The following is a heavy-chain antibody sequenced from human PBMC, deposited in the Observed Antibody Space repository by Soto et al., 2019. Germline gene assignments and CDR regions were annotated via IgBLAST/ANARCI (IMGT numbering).Heavy chain of an antibody. D-gene: IGHD4-4*01. V-gene: IGHV4-4*02. CDR2: IYQNKI. CDR1: GGPINSGPW. Sequence: QVQLQESGPGLVEPSGTLSLICSVSGGPINSGPWWTWVRQAPGKELERIGEIYQNKIHYKPSLKSRVPIWSDESTNRSSLEIQSMTAADTAVYFCARGHHPTLQAALDSWGQGTRVTVSA. CDR3: ARGHHPTLQAALDS. J-gene: IGHJ5*01.